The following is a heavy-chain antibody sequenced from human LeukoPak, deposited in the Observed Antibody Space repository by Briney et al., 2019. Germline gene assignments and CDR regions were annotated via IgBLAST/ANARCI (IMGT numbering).Heavy chain of an antibody. CDR1: GGSISSYY. V-gene: IGHV4-59*01. CDR2: IHSNGNN. D-gene: IGHD4-17*01. J-gene: IGHJ4*02. Sequence: SETLSLTCTVSGGSISSYYWSWIRQPPGKGLEWIGYIHSNGNNNYSPTLKSRLTVSVDTSKNQFSLKLTSVTAADTAVYICAKGVTTFDSWGQGTLVTVSS. CDR3: AKGVTTFDS.